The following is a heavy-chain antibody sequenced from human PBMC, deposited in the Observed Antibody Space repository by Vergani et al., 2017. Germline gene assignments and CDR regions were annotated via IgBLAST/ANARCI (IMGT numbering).Heavy chain of an antibody. CDR1: GGSISSSSYY. CDR2: IYYSGST. Sequence: QVQLQESGPGLVKPSQTLSLTCTVSGGSISSSSYYWGWIRQPPGKGLEWIGSIYYSGSTYYNPSLKSRVTISVDTSKNQFSLKLSSVTAADTAVYYCALRFLETRGIHYDYWGQGTLVTVSS. V-gene: IGHV4-39*07. D-gene: IGHD3-3*01. CDR3: ALRFLETRGIHYDY. J-gene: IGHJ4*02.